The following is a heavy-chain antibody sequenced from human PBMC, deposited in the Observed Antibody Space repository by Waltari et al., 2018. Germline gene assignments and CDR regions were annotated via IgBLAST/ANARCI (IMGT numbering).Heavy chain of an antibody. D-gene: IGHD3-22*01. CDR2: IIPSLGTA. Sequence: QVQLVQSGAEVEKPGSSVKVSCKASGGPFSSYANSWVRQAPGQGLEWRGGIIPSLGTANYAQKFQGRVTITADESTSTAYMELSSLRSEDTAVYYCAGFDSSEPRSLHFDYWGQGTLVTVSS. CDR1: GGPFSSYA. V-gene: IGHV1-69*01. J-gene: IGHJ4*02. CDR3: AGFDSSEPRSLHFDY.